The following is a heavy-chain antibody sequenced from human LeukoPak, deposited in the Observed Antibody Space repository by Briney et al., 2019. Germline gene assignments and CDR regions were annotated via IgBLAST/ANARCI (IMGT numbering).Heavy chain of an antibody. CDR3: ARDYYGSGSSYDY. CDR1: GYTFTGYY. Sequence: GASVKVSCKASGYTFTGYYMHWVRQAPGQGLEWMGWINPNSGGTNYAQKFQGRVTMTRDTSISTAYMELSRLRSDDTAVYYCARDYYGSGSSYDYWGQGTLVTVSS. J-gene: IGHJ4*02. CDR2: INPNSGGT. D-gene: IGHD3-10*01. V-gene: IGHV1-2*02.